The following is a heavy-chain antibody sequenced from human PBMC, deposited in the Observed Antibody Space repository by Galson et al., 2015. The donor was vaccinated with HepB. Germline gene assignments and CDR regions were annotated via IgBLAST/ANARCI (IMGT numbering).Heavy chain of an antibody. CDR1: GFTFSGYS. V-gene: IGHV3-48*02. Sequence: SLRLSCAASGFTFSGYSMNWVRQAPGKGLEWVSYIVGGGYNINYADSVKGRFTISRDNAMNSLYLQMNSLRDEDTAVYYCVRILSGSGNYGAFDIWGQGTMVTVSS. J-gene: IGHJ3*02. CDR2: IVGGGYNI. CDR3: VRILSGSGNYGAFDI. D-gene: IGHD3-10*01.